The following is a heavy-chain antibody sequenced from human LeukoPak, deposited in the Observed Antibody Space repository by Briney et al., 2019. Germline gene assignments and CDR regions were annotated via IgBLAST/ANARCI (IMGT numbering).Heavy chain of an antibody. Sequence: GGSLRLSCAASGFSFSNYYMLWVRQAPGVGLVSVSRISSDGATIIYADSVKGRFTISRDNAKNTLYLQMNSLRAEDTAVYYWARDDSNGIDYWGQGTLVSVSS. CDR3: ARDDSNGIDY. CDR2: ISSDGATI. V-gene: IGHV3-74*01. CDR1: GFSFSNYY. J-gene: IGHJ4*02. D-gene: IGHD3-22*01.